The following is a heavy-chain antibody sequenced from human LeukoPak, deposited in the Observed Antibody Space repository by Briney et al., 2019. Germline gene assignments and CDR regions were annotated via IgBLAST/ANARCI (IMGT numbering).Heavy chain of an antibody. CDR3: AKMAVAATVIDY. CDR1: GFTFDDYA. CDR2: ISWNSGSI. Sequence: GGSLRLSCAASGFTFDDYAMHWVRQAPGKGLEWVSGISWNSGSIGYADSVKGRFTISRDNSKDTLYLQMNSLRAEDTAVYYCAKMAVAATVIDYWGQGTLVTVSS. D-gene: IGHD6-19*01. J-gene: IGHJ4*02. V-gene: IGHV3-9*01.